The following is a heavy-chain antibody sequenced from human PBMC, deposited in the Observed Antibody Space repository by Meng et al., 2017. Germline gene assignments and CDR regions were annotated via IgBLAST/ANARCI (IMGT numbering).Heavy chain of an antibody. J-gene: IGHJ4*02. CDR1: GYTFTGYY. V-gene: IGHV1-2*02. D-gene: IGHD1-26*01. CDR3: ARDRQYSGSYHDLVN. Sequence: ASVKVSCKASGYTFTGYYMHWVRQAPGQGLEWMGWINPNSGGTNYAQKFQGRVTMTRDTSISTACMELSRLRSDDTAVYYCARDRQYSGSYHDLVNWGQGTLVTVSS. CDR2: INPNSGGT.